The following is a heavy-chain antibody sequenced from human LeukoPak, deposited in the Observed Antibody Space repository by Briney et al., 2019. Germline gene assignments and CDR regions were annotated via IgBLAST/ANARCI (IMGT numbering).Heavy chain of an antibody. CDR3: ARGAAAGTYYYYYMDV. D-gene: IGHD6-13*01. Sequence: SQTLSLTCAISGDSVSSNSAAWNWIRQSPSRGLEWLGRTYYRSKWYNDYAVSVKSRITINPDTSKNQFSLQPNSVTPEDTAVYYCARGAAAGTYYYYYMDVWGKGTTVTISS. CDR2: TYYRSKWYN. V-gene: IGHV6-1*01. J-gene: IGHJ6*03. CDR1: GDSVSSNSAA.